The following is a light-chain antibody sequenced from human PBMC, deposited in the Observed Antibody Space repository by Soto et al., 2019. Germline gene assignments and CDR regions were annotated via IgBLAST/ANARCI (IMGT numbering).Light chain of an antibody. Sequence: QPVLTQPPSASGTPGQRVTISCSGSSSNIGSNTANWYQQLPGTAPKLLIFSNNQRPSVVPDRFSGSRSGTSASLAISGLQSEDEADYYCASWDTSLKGWVFGGGTKVTVL. CDR2: SNN. J-gene: IGLJ3*02. CDR3: ASWDTSLKGWV. V-gene: IGLV1-44*01. CDR1: SSNIGSNT.